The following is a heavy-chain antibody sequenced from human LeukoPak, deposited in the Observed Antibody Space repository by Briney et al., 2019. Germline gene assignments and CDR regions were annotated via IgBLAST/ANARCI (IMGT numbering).Heavy chain of an antibody. V-gene: IGHV4-59*01. CDR3: AREEALGSGSFDY. Sequence: SETLSLTCTVSGGSISTYYWSWIRQPPGKGLEWIGYIYYSGSTSYNPSLKSRVTISVDMSKNQFSLKLSSVTAADTAVYYCAREEALGSGSFDYWGQGTLVTVSS. CDR2: IYYSGST. J-gene: IGHJ4*02. D-gene: IGHD1-26*01. CDR1: GGSISTYY.